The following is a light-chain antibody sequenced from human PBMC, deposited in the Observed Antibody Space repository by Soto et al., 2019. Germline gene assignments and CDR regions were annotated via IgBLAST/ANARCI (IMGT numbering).Light chain of an antibody. Sequence: AIQMTQSPSSLSASVGDRVTITCRASQDIRNELGWYQQKPGKAPKLLIYDASSLESGVPSRFSGSGSGTEFTLTISSLQPDDFATYYCQQYNSYSWTFGQGTKVDIK. CDR3: QQYNSYSWT. V-gene: IGKV1-13*02. CDR1: QDIRNE. CDR2: DAS. J-gene: IGKJ1*01.